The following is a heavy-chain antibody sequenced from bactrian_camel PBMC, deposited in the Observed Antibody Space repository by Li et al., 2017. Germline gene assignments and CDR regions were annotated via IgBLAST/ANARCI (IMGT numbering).Heavy chain of an antibody. CDR2: TDNAGNA. J-gene: IGHJ4*01. V-gene: IGHV3S57*01. CDR3: AVESGVGCPYAGGWNAVPFLKH. D-gene: IGHD7*01. CDR1: AWVNSRYC. Sequence: HVQLVESGGESVQAGGSLRLSCVSAWVNSRYCMGWFRQAPGKEREGVAFTDNAGNAKYADSVRGRFIISKNYAENILNLQMDALRPEDSGMYFCAVESGVGCPYAGGWNAVPFLKHRGQGTQVTVS.